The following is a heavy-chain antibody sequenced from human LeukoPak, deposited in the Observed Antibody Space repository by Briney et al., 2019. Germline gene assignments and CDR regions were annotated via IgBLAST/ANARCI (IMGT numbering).Heavy chain of an antibody. CDR2: IYPGDSDT. V-gene: IGHV5-51*01. J-gene: IGHJ2*01. CDR3: ARRYYDILTPTLWPHWYFDL. D-gene: IGHD3-9*01. CDR1: GYSFTSYW. Sequence: GESLKISCKGSGYSFTSYWIGWVRQMPGKGLEWMGIIYPGDSDTRYSPSFQGQVTISADKSISTAYLQWSSLKASDTAMYYCARRYYDILTPTLWPHWYFDLWGRGTLVTVSS.